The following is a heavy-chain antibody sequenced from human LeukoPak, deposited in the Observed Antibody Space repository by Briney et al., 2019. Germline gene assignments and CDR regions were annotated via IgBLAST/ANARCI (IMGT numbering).Heavy chain of an antibody. CDR2: ISSGGTTI. D-gene: IGHD1-26*01. Sequence: PGGSLRLSCAASGFTFSDSYMTWIRQAPGKGLEWVSYISSGGTTIYYADSVKGRLTISRDNAKNTLYLQMNSLRVEDTAVYYCAKDSKIVGATFRSYHFMDVWGKGTAVTVSS. V-gene: IGHV3-11*01. J-gene: IGHJ6*03. CDR3: AKDSKIVGATFRSYHFMDV. CDR1: GFTFSDSY.